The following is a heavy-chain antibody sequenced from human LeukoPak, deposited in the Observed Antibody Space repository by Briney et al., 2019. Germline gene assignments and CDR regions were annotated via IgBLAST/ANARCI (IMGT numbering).Heavy chain of an antibody. V-gene: IGHV3-23*01. CDR3: PTMVHGGYFDY. D-gene: IGHD3-10*01. CDR1: GFTVSSNY. J-gene: IGHJ4*02. CDR2: ISGSGGST. Sequence: GSLRLSCAASGFTVSSNYMSWVRQAPGKGLEWVSAISGSGGSTYYADSVKGRFTISRDNSKNTLYLQMNSLRAEDTAVYYCPTMVHGGYFDYWGQGTLVTVSS.